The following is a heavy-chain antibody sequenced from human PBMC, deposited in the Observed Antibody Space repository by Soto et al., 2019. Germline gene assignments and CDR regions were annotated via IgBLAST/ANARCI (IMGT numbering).Heavy chain of an antibody. CDR2: IRGSSSEM. CDR1: GFIFSSYS. V-gene: IGHV3-21*01. Sequence: EVQLVDSGGGLVKPGGSLRLSCAASGFIFSSYSMNWVRQAPGKGLELVSSIRGSSSEMFYADSVKGRFTISRDNAKKSLYLQMNSLTVEDTAVYYCARDSRLDVWGQGTTVTVSS. J-gene: IGHJ6*02. CDR3: ARDSRLDV.